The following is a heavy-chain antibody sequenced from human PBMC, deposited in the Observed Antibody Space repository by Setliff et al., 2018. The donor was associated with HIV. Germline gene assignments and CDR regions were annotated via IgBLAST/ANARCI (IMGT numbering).Heavy chain of an antibody. CDR2: ISAYNGNT. J-gene: IGHJ6*03. CDR3: VRGVQSPPHYSYYYMDV. D-gene: IGHD3-3*01. CDR1: GYTFTSYG. V-gene: IGHV1-18*01. Sequence: ASVKVSCKASGYTFTSYGISWVRQAPGQGLEWMGWISAYNGNTNYAQKLQGRVTMTTDTSTRTAYMELRSLRSEDTAVYYCVRGVQSPPHYSYYYMDVWGEGTMVTVSS.